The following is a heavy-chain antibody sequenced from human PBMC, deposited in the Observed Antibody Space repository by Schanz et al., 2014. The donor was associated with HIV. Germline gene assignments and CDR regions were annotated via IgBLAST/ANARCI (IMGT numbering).Heavy chain of an antibody. D-gene: IGHD6-19*01. J-gene: IGHJ4*02. CDR1: GFTFSDYS. CDR2: IYSAGTT. V-gene: IGHV3-66*01. Sequence: EVQLLESGGGLVQAGGSLRLSCAASGFTFSDYSMHWVRQAPGKGLEWVSIIYSAGTTYYTDSVKGRFTISRDNSKNTLYLQMNSLGAEDTAVYYCAKVAIHSSGWLPFDYWGQGTLVTVSS. CDR3: AKVAIHSSGWLPFDY.